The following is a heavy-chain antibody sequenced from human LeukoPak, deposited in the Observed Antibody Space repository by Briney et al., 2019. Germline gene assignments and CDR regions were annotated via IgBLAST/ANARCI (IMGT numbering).Heavy chain of an antibody. CDR3: AKERGYSNYVRAFDI. V-gene: IGHV4-4*07. J-gene: IGHJ3*02. CDR1: GGSISSYY. D-gene: IGHD4-11*01. Sequence: SETLSLTCTVSGGSISSYYWSWIRQPAGKGLEWIGRIYTSGSTNYNPSLKSRVTMSVDTSNNQFSLKLSSVTAADTAMYYCAKERGYSNYVRAFDIWGQGTMVTVSS. CDR2: IYTSGST.